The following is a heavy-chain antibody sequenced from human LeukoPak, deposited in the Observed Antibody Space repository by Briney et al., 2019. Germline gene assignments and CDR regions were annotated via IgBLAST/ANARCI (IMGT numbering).Heavy chain of an antibody. V-gene: IGHV3-23*01. J-gene: IGHJ5*02. Sequence: HPGGSLRLSCAASGFTFSSYAMSWVRQAPGKGLEWVSAISGSGGSTYYADSVKGRFTISRDNSKNTLYLQMNSLRAEDTAVYYCAKDLRDSSSWYDIFDWFDPWGQGTLVTVSP. CDR2: ISGSGGST. CDR1: GFTFSSYA. D-gene: IGHD6-13*01. CDR3: AKDLRDSSSWYDIFDWFDP.